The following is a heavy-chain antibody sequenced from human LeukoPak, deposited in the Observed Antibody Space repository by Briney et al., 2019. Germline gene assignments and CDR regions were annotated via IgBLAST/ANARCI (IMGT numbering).Heavy chain of an antibody. CDR1: GFTFSRYS. V-gene: IGHV3-21*01. D-gene: IGHD2-2*01. J-gene: IGHJ4*02. Sequence: GGSLRLSCAASGFTFSRYSMNCVRQAPGKGLEWVSSISSGSSFIYYADSVKGRFTISRDNAKNSLYLQMNSLRAEDTAVYYCARDPPLGSCSTISCPHLDYWGQGTLVTVSS. CDR2: ISSGSSFI. CDR3: ARDPPLGSCSTISCPHLDY.